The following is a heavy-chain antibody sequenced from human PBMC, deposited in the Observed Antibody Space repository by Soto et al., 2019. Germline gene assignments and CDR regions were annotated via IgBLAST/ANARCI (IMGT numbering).Heavy chain of an antibody. D-gene: IGHD3-16*01. Sequence: LSLTCTVSGGSISSSSYYWGWIRQPPGKGLEWIGSIYYSGSTYYNPSLKSRVTISVDTSKNQFSLKLSSVTAADTAVYYCARQGRYDYYYGMDVWGQGTTVTVSS. CDR2: IYYSGST. J-gene: IGHJ6*02. V-gene: IGHV4-39*01. CDR3: ARQGRYDYYYGMDV. CDR1: GGSISSSSYY.